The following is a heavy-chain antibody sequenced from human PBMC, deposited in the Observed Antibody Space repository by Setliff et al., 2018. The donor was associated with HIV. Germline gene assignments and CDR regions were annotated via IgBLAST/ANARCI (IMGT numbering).Heavy chain of an antibody. CDR1: GGSFSSYY. CDR3: ARDIGRYYYYMDV. J-gene: IGHJ6*03. D-gene: IGHD5-12*01. Sequence: PSETLSLTCAVYGGSFSSYYWSWIRQPPGKGLEWIGEINHSGSTNYNPSLKSRVTMSVDTSKKQFTLKLNSVTAADTAVYYCARDIGRYYYYMDVWGKGTTVTVSS. V-gene: IGHV4-34*01. CDR2: INHSGST.